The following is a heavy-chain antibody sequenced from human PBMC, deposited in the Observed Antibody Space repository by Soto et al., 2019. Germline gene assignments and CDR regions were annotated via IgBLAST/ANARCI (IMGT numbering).Heavy chain of an antibody. CDR3: AHRSRGYAYYFDQ. D-gene: IGHD5-12*01. V-gene: IGHV2-5*02. Sequence: QITLKESGPTLVKPTQTLTLTCSFSGFSLSTRGVGVGWIRQPPGKALEWLALIFWDDDKWYSPSLRSRLTIAEDTTKHQVVLTMTNMDPVYTATYYCAHRSRGYAYYFDQWGQGTLVTVSS. CDR2: IFWDDDK. CDR1: GFSLSTRGVG. J-gene: IGHJ4*02.